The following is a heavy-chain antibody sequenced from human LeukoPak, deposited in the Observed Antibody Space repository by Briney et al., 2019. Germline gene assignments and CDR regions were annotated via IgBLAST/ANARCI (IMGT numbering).Heavy chain of an antibody. Sequence: PSETLSLICTVSGGYMSTYYWGWVRQPPGKGLGWIGYISYSGNTTYHPSLNSRVTISLDTSKNQFSLMVTSVTAADTAVYFCARAFSAWPHAFDIWGRGTMVTVSS. CDR1: GGYMSTYY. D-gene: IGHD6-19*01. V-gene: IGHV4-59*01. J-gene: IGHJ3*02. CDR3: ARAFSAWPHAFDI. CDR2: ISYSGNT.